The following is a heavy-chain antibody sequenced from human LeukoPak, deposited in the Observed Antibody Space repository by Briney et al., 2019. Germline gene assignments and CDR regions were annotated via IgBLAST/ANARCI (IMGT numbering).Heavy chain of an antibody. J-gene: IGHJ4*02. V-gene: IGHV3-30*04. CDR3: ARDSSAAGIGDFDY. CDR1: GFTFSSYA. Sequence: GRSLRLSCAASGFTFSSYAMHWVRQAPGKGLEWVAVISYDGSNKYYAVSVKGRFTISRDNSKNTLYLQMNSLRAEDTAVYYCARDSSAAGIGDFDYWGQGTLVTVSS. D-gene: IGHD6-13*01. CDR2: ISYDGSNK.